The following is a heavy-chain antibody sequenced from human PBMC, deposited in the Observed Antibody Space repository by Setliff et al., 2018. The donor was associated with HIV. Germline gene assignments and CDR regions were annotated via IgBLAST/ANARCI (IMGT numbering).Heavy chain of an antibody. CDR1: GYAFTVYY. CDR2: INTNSGDT. CDR3: ARGLTTVTAVDY. V-gene: IGHV1-2*02. Sequence: ASVKVSCKASGYAFTVYYVHWVRQAPGRGLEGMGWINTNSGDTNFAQKFQGRVTMTRDTSISTAYMELSGLRSDDTAIYYCARGLTTVTAVDYWGQGALVTVSS. J-gene: IGHJ4*02. D-gene: IGHD4-17*01.